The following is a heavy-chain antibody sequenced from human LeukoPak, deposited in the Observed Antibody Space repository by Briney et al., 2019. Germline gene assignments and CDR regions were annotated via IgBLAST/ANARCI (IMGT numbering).Heavy chain of an antibody. J-gene: IGHJ5*02. CDR1: GFTFSSYA. CDR2: ISGSGGST. Sequence: GGSLRLSCAASGFTFSSYAMSWVRQAPGKGLEWVSAISGSGGSTYYADSVKGRFTISRDNSKNTLYLQMNSLRAEDTAVYYCANLEWLRLGDNWFDPWGQGTLVTVSS. V-gene: IGHV3-23*01. D-gene: IGHD5-12*01. CDR3: ANLEWLRLGDNWFDP.